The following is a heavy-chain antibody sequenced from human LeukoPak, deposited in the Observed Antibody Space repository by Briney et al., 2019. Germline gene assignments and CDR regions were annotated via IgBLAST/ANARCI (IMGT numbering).Heavy chain of an antibody. CDR2: ISSSGSTI. D-gene: IGHD4-17*01. V-gene: IGHV3-11*01. Sequence: GGSPGLSCAASGFPFSDYYMSWIRPAPGKGLEWVSYISSSGSTIYYADSVKGRFTISRDNAKKSLYLQMNSLRAEDTAVYYCARDIIGDYFFSGRSPFNYWGQGTLVTVSS. CDR3: ARDIIGDYFFSGRSPFNY. CDR1: GFPFSDYY. J-gene: IGHJ4*02.